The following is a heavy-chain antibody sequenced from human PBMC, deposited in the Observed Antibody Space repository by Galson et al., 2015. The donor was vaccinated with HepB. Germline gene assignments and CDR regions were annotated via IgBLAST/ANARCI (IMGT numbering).Heavy chain of an antibody. Sequence: SLRLSCAASGFTFSDAWMSWVRQAPGKGLEWIGFIKARVDGGTTDYAPPGKARFTISRDDSKNMLYLQMDSLKTEDTAVYYCTTDLGSGWYARWGQGIPVTVSS. CDR1: GFTFSDAW. D-gene: IGHD6-19*01. CDR2: IKARVDGGTT. V-gene: IGHV3-15*01. CDR3: TTDLGSGWYAR. J-gene: IGHJ4*02.